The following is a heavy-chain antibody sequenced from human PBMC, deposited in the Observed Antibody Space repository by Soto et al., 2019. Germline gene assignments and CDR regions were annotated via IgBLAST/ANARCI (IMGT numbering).Heavy chain of an antibody. CDR3: AREGAARYTYYYGTDV. J-gene: IGHJ6*02. D-gene: IGHD2-2*02. CDR1: GDSISSGNKY. V-gene: IGHV4-30-4*01. CDR2: IFSSGTT. Sequence: SETLSLTCTVSGDSISSGNKYWSWIRQAPGKGLEWIGYIFSSGTTYYNPSLKSRLTMSLDTSQNQFSLKLNSMTAADTAVYYCAREGAARYTYYYGTDVWGQGTTVTVSS.